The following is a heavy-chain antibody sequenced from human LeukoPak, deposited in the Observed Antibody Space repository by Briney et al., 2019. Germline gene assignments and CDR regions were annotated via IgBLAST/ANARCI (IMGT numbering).Heavy chain of an antibody. D-gene: IGHD1-26*01. Sequence: PSETLSLTCTVSGGSINNGNHFWTWIRQPAGKGLEWIGRIFTGGSTNYNPSLESRLTMSIDTSKNQFSLKVSSVTAADTAVYYCGTGRGGSNYAYYYGMDVWGQGTTVTVSS. CDR3: GTGRGGSNYAYYYGMDV. J-gene: IGHJ6*02. V-gene: IGHV4-61*02. CDR2: IFTGGST. CDR1: GGSINNGNHF.